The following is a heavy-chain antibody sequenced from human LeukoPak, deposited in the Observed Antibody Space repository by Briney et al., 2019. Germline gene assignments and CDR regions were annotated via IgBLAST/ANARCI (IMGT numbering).Heavy chain of an antibody. CDR2: IKQDGSEK. Sequence: PGGSLRLSCAASGFTFSSYAMSWVRQAPGKGLEWVANIKQDGSEKYYVDSVKGRFTISRDNAKNSLYLQMNSLRAEDTAVYYCASHDCSGGSRYTLFDYWGQGTLVTVSS. J-gene: IGHJ4*02. CDR1: GFTFSSYA. V-gene: IGHV3-7*01. CDR3: ASHDCSGGSRYTLFDY. D-gene: IGHD2-15*01.